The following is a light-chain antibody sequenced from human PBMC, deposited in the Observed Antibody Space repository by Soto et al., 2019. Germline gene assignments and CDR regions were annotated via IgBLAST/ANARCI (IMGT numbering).Light chain of an antibody. CDR1: QSISTY. J-gene: IGKJ4*01. V-gene: IGKV1-39*01. CDR2: GAS. CDR3: QQSSKFPLT. Sequence: DIQMTQSPSSLSASVGDTVTIACRASQSISTYLNWYQQKPGKAPDLLIYGASSLQSGVPTRFSGSGSETHLTLTISRLQPEDIATYYCQQSSKFPLTFGGGTKVEIK.